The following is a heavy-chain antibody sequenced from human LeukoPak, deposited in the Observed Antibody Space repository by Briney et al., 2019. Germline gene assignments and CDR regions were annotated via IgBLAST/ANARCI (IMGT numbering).Heavy chain of an antibody. D-gene: IGHD1-7*01. V-gene: IGHV1-2*02. CDR3: ARIELDGWTPLEFDY. J-gene: IGHJ4*02. CDR1: GYTFTGYY. Sequence: ASVKVSCKASGYTFTGYYVHWVRQAPGQGLEWMGWINPNSGGTNCAQKFQGRVTMTRDTSTSTAYMELRSLRSDDTAVYYCARIELDGWTPLEFDYWGQGTLVTVSS. CDR2: INPNSGGT.